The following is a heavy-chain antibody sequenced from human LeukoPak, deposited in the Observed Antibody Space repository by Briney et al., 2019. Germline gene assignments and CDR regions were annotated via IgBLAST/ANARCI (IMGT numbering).Heavy chain of an antibody. D-gene: IGHD2-2*01. CDR3: AKDLDLDCSSTSCYAGY. CDR1: GFTFSSYG. V-gene: IGHV3-23*01. CDR2: ISGSGGST. Sequence: GGSLRLSCAASGFTFSSYGMSWVRQAPGKGLEWVSAISGSGGSTYYADSVKGRFTISRDNSKNTLYLQMSSLRAEDTAVYYCAKDLDLDCSSTSCYAGYWGQGTLVTVSS. J-gene: IGHJ4*02.